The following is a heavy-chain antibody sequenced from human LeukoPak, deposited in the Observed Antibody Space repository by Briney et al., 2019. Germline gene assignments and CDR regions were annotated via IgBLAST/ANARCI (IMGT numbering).Heavy chain of an antibody. Sequence: PSETLSLTCTVSGGSISSSSYYWGWIRQPPGKGLEWIGSIYYSGSTYYNPSLKSRVTISVDTSKNQFSLKLSSVTAADTAVYYCARVVGVVVPASGNYYYYYYMDVWGKGTTVTVSS. J-gene: IGHJ6*03. CDR3: ARVVGVVVPASGNYYYYYYMDV. V-gene: IGHV4-39*07. CDR1: GGSISSSSYY. D-gene: IGHD2-2*01. CDR2: IYYSGST.